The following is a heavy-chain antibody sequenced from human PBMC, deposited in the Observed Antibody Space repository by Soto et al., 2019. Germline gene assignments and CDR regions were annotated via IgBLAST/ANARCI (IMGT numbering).Heavy chain of an antibody. D-gene: IGHD6-19*01. CDR1: GYTFTGYY. CDR2: INPNSGGT. J-gene: IGHJ1*01. V-gene: IGHV1-2*04. CDR3: ARAQNPIRGFPVWLGEYFQH. Sequence: ASVKVSCKASGYTFTGYYMHWVRQAPGQGLEWMGWINPNSGGTNYAQKFQGWVTMTRDTSISTAYMELSRLRSDDTAVYYCARAQNPIRGFPVWLGEYFQHWGQGTLVTVSS.